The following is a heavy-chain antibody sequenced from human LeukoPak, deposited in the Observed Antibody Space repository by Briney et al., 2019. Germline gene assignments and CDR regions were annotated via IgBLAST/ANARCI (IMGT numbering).Heavy chain of an antibody. J-gene: IGHJ4*02. V-gene: IGHV4-59*01. CDR2: ILYSGST. D-gene: IGHD3-10*01. CDR1: GGSISSYS. CDR3: ARAGGIRGSALDLDY. Sequence: KSSETLSLTCTVSGGSISSYSWSWIRQPPGKGLEWIGYILYSGSTNYNPSLKSRVTISLDTSKNQFSLKLNSVTAADTAVYYCARAGGIRGSALDLDYWGQGTLVTVSS.